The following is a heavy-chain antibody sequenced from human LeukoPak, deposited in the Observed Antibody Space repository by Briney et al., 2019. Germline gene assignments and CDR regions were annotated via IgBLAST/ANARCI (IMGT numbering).Heavy chain of an antibody. J-gene: IGHJ4*02. CDR3: ARFFYGSGSLDY. Sequence: PSETLSHTCAVYGGSFSGYYWSWIRQPPGKGLEWIGEINHSGSTNYNPSLKSRVTISVDTSKNQFSLKLSSVTAADTAVYYCARFFYGSGSLDYWGQGTLVTVSS. CDR1: GGSFSGYY. D-gene: IGHD3-10*01. CDR2: INHSGST. V-gene: IGHV4-34*01.